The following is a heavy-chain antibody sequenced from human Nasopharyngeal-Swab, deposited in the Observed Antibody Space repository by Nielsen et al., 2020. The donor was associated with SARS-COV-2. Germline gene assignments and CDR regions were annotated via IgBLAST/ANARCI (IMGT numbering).Heavy chain of an antibody. CDR3: AKRDDYYESSGLGD. CDR1: GFTSSNYW. D-gene: IGHD3-22*01. CDR2: ISSSSDDV. V-gene: IGHV3-21*04. Sequence: GGSLRLSCVASGFTSSNYWMHWVRQAPGRGLEWVSSISSSSDDVYDADAVRGRFTIPRDNAKNSLYLQMNSLRAEDTAVYYCAKRDDYYESSGLGDWGQGTLVTVSS. J-gene: IGHJ4*02.